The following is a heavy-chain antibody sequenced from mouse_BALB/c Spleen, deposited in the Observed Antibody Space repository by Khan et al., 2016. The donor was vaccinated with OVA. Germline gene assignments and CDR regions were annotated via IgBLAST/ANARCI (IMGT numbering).Heavy chain of an antibody. CDR2: INPGSGNS. J-gene: IGHJ3*01. V-gene: IGHV1-77*01. CDR1: GYTFTDYY. Sequence: VELVESGAELARPGASVKLSCTASGYTFTDYYIDWVKQRTGQGLEWIGEINPGSGNSYYNEKFKGKATLTADTSSNTAFVQLSSLTSDDAAVYFCAREWGAWFAYWGQGTLVTVSA. CDR3: AREWGAWFAY.